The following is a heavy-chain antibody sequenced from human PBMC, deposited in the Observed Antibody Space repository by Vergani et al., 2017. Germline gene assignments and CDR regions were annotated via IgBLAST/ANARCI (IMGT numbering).Heavy chain of an antibody. V-gene: IGHV4-59*01. CDR2: IYYSGST. J-gene: IGHJ6*03. D-gene: IGHD5-12*01. CDR3: ARFYSCYDLRKGYYYYYMDV. Sequence: QVQLQESGPGLVKPSETLSLTCTVSGGSISSYYWSWIRQPPGKGLEWIGYIYYSGSTNYNPSLKSRVTISVDTSKNQFSLKLSSVTAADTAVYYCARFYSCYDLRKGYYYYYMDVWGKGTTVTVSS. CDR1: GGSISSYY.